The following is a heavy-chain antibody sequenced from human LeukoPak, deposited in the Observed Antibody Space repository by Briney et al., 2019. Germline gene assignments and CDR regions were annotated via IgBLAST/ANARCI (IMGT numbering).Heavy chain of an antibody. V-gene: IGHV1-2*02. CDR1: GYTFSDHY. CDR3: ARVATKFQMLYPDF. J-gene: IGHJ4*02. Sequence: SVKVSCKTSGYTFSDHYIYWVRQTPKQGLEWMGFINPRTGATYYAENFQGRVTLTRDTSISTAYLELRSDDTAVYYCARVATKFQMLYPDFWGQGSLVTVSS. D-gene: IGHD3-16*02. CDR2: INPRTGAT.